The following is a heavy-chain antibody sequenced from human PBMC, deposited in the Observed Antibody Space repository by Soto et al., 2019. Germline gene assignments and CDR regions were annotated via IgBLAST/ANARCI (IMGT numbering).Heavy chain of an antibody. D-gene: IGHD1-26*01. CDR3: ARDGSSTHLYYGLDV. CDR2: IWYDGTKK. CDR1: GFTFNYYG. Sequence: PGGSLRLSXVASGFTFNYYGIHWVRQAPGKGLEWVAVIWYDGTKKDYVDSVQGRFTVSRDNSRNTVHLQMNSLRADDTAIYYCARDGSSTHLYYGLDVWGQGTLVTVSS. J-gene: IGHJ6*02. V-gene: IGHV3-33*01.